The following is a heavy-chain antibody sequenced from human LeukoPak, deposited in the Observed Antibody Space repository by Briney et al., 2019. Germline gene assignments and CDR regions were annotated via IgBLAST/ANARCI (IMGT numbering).Heavy chain of an antibody. CDR1: GFVFSSYG. CDR3: ARTRSGEGY. D-gene: IGHD2-15*01. CDR2: IKQDGSEI. J-gene: IGHJ4*02. Sequence: GSLRLSCAASGFVFSSYGVHWVRQAPGKGLEWVASIKQDGSEIYYVDSVKGRFTISRDNAKNSLCLQMNTLRAEDTAVYYCARTRSGEGYWGQGTLVTVSS. V-gene: IGHV3-7*04.